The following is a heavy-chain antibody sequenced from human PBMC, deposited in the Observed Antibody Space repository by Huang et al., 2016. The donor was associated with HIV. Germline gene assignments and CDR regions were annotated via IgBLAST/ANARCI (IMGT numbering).Heavy chain of an antibody. Sequence: QMRFQESGPGLVKPSGTLSLTCNVSGGSINTGRYYWGWIRQPPGKGLEWGGSLYDTVKMHYVPSLKSRLTMSADTSKTQFSLIRSSVTAADTAISYSARNHDFWRGRMFAISYFDVWGRGTLVTVAS. D-gene: IGHD3-3*01. CDR3: ARNHDFWRGRMFAISYFDV. V-gene: IGHV4-39*01. CDR1: GGSINTGRYY. J-gene: IGHJ2*01. CDR2: LYDTVKM.